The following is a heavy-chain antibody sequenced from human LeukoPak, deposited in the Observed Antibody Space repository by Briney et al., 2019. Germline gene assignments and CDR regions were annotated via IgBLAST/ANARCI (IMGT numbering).Heavy chain of an antibody. CDR3: AKDMFAAAGIYYFDY. J-gene: IGHJ4*02. CDR1: GFTFSSYG. D-gene: IGHD6-13*01. V-gene: IGHV3-30*02. Sequence: GGSLRLSCAAPGFTFSSYGMHWGRQAPGKGLEWVAFIRSDGSNRYYADSVKGRFTISRDNSKNTLYLQMNSLRAEDTAVYYCAKDMFAAAGIYYFDYWGQGTLVTVSS. CDR2: IRSDGSNR.